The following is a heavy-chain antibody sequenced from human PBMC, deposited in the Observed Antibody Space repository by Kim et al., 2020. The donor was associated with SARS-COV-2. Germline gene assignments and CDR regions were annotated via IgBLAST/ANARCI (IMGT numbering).Heavy chain of an antibody. CDR1: GFTFSDYY. CDR2: ISSSSSYT. V-gene: IGHV3-11*06. Sequence: GGSLILSCAASGFTFSDYYMSWIRQAPGKGLEWVSYISSSSSYTNYADSVKGRFTISRDNAKNSLYLQMNSLRAEDTAVYYCARDFSAYYDYVWGSYRSGRNDAFDIWGQGTMVTVSS. CDR3: ARDFSAYYDYVWGSYRSGRNDAFDI. J-gene: IGHJ3*02. D-gene: IGHD3-16*02.